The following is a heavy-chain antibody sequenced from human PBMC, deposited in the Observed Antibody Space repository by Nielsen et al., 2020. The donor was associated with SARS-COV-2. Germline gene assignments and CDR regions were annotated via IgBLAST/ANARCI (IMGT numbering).Heavy chain of an antibody. CDR2: IHQDGGET. V-gene: IGHV3-7*01. CDR3: AGEVPGTTGTELFDY. CDR1: GFTFSDYW. Sequence: GESLKISCAASGFTFSDYWMSWVRQAPGKGLEWVANIHQDGGETRYADSVKGRFTISRDNAKNSLYLQMNSLRAEDTAVYYCAGEVPGTTGTELFDYWGQGTLVTVSS. J-gene: IGHJ4*02. D-gene: IGHD1-1*01.